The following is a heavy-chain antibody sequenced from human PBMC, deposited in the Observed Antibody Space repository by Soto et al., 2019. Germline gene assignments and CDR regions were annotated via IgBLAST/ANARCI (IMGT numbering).Heavy chain of an antibody. CDR1: GGSISSGDYY. D-gene: IGHD3-16*02. CDR3: ARGDFYDYVWGSYRFDY. V-gene: IGHV4-30-4*01. J-gene: IGHJ4*02. CDR2: IYYSGST. Sequence: QVQLQESAPGLVKPSQTLSLTCTVSGGSISSGDYYWSWIRQPPGKGLEWIGYIYYSGSTYYNPSLKSRVTISVDTSKNQFSLKLSSVTAADTAVYYCARGDFYDYVWGSYRFDYWGQGTLVTVSS.